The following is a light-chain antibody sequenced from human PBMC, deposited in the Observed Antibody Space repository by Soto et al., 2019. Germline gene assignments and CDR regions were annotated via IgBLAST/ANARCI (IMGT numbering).Light chain of an antibody. V-gene: IGKV2-28*01. CDR3: MQSLQTPHT. Sequence: IVMTQSPLSLPVTPGEPASISCRPSQSLLHSNGYYYLDWYLQKSGQSPRLLISQGFNRASGVPGRFSGSGSGTYFTLKIKRVEADDVGIYYCMQSLQTPHTFGQGTRLEI. CDR1: QSLLHSNGYYY. CDR2: QGF. J-gene: IGKJ2*01.